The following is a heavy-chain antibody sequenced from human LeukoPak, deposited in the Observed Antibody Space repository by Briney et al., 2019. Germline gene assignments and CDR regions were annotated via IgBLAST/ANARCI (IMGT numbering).Heavy chain of an antibody. CDR1: GYTFTGYY. V-gene: IGHV1-2*06. CDR3: ATGTYYYDSSGYYPDYFDY. CDR2: INPNSGGT. J-gene: IGHJ4*02. D-gene: IGHD3-22*01. Sequence: ASVKVSCKASGYTFTGYYMHWVRQAPGQGLEWMGRINPNSGGTNYAQKFQGRVTMTRDTSISTAYMELSRLRSDDTAVYYCATGTYYYDSSGYYPDYFDYWGQRTLVTVSS.